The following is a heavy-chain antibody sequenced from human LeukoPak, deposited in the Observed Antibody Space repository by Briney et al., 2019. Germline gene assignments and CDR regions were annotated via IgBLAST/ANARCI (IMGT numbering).Heavy chain of an antibody. CDR3: AKVRSGNNYYFDY. CDR2: MSASGSHT. J-gene: IGHJ4*02. Sequence: GGSLRLSCAASGFIFSDFAMSWVRKAPGKGLEWVSGMSASGSHTHSADYVRGRFTISRDNFKNTLYLQMNGLRVEDTAVYYCAKVRSGNNYYFDYWGQGTLVTVSS. V-gene: IGHV3-23*01. CDR1: GFIFSDFA. D-gene: IGHD1/OR15-1a*01.